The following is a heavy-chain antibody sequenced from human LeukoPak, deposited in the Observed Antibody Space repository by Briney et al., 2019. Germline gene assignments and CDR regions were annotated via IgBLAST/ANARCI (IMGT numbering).Heavy chain of an antibody. Sequence: SETLSLTCTVSGGSISSGDYYWSWIRQPPGKGLEWIGYIYYSGSTYYNPSLKSRVTISVDTSKNQFSLKLSSVTAADTAVYYCASGYYYDSSGYYYGDWGQGTLVTVPS. CDR1: GGSISSGDYY. J-gene: IGHJ4*02. V-gene: IGHV4-30-4*01. CDR3: ASGYYYDSSGYYYGD. D-gene: IGHD3-22*01. CDR2: IYYSGST.